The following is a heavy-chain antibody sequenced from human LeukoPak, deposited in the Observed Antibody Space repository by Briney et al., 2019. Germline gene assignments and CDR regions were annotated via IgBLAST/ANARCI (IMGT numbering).Heavy chain of an antibody. CDR2: IIPIFGTA. Sequence: SVKVSCKASGGTFSSYASSWVRQAPGQGLEWMGGIIPIFGTANYAQKFQGRVTITTDESTSTAYMELSSLRSADTAVYYCARGGGFGELFGYYWGQGTLVTVSS. CDR3: ARGGGFGELFGYY. J-gene: IGHJ4*02. CDR1: GGTFSSYA. D-gene: IGHD3-10*01. V-gene: IGHV1-69*05.